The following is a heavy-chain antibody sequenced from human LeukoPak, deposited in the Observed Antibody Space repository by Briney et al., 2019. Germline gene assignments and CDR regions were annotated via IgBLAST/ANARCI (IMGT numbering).Heavy chain of an antibody. CDR1: GLTFSDYY. CDR2: ISSSGSTI. Sequence: GGSLRLSCAASGLTFSDYYMSWIRQAPEKWLEWVSYISSSGSTIYYADSVKGRFTISRDNSKKSLYLQMNSLRAEDTAVYYCARVLRYFDWSLGYMDVWGKGTTVTISS. V-gene: IGHV3-11*01. D-gene: IGHD3-9*01. CDR3: ARVLRYFDWSLGYMDV. J-gene: IGHJ6*03.